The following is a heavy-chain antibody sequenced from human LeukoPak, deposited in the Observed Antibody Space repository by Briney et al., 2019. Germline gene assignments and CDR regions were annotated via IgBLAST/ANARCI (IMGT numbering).Heavy chain of an antibody. V-gene: IGHV3-7*04. Sequence: LPGGSLRLSCVASGFTFSSFWMTWVRQAPGKGLEWVANIRQDGSEKYYVDSVGGRFTISRDNAKKSLFLQMNSLRAEDTAVYYCARDMRGDGFDIWGQGTMVTVSS. J-gene: IGHJ3*02. CDR3: ARDMRGDGFDI. CDR1: GFTFSSFW. CDR2: IRQDGSEK. D-gene: IGHD2-2*01.